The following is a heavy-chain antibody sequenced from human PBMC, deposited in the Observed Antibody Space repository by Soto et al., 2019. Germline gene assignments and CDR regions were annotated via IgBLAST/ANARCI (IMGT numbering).Heavy chain of an antibody. Sequence: QVQLQESGPGLVKPSETLSLTCSVSGGSVSSGSYYWSWSRQPPGKGLEWIGYIYYSGSTKYNPPLKSRVTISVDTSKNQFSLKLSSVTAADTAVYYCARAGLGDGSDYWGQGTLVTVSS. CDR3: ARAGLGDGSDY. CDR2: IYYSGST. CDR1: GGSVSSGSYY. V-gene: IGHV4-61*01. J-gene: IGHJ4*02. D-gene: IGHD1-26*01.